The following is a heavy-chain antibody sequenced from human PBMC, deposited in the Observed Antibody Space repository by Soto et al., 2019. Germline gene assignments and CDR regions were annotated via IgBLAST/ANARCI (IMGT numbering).Heavy chain of an antibody. Sequence: EVQLLESGGGLVQPGGSLRLSCAASGFSFSSYAMVWVRQAPGKGLEWVSVISARGGSLYFAESVTGRFTISRDNSKNVLSLEMNSQRAEDKATYFCAKGSIEYRASVDNWGQGTLVVVSS. D-gene: IGHD5-12*01. V-gene: IGHV3-23*01. CDR2: ISARGGSL. CDR3: AKGSIEYRASVDN. J-gene: IGHJ4*02. CDR1: GFSFSSYA.